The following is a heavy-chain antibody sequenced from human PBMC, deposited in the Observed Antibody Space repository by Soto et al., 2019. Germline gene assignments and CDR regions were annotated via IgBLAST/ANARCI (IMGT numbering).Heavy chain of an antibody. CDR3: ARESEDLTSNFDY. CDR2: INSDGSST. V-gene: IGHV3-74*01. CDR1: GFTVSSYL. Sequence: PGGSLRLLCAASGFTVSSYLMHWVRQAPGKGLVWVSRINSDGSSTSYGDSMKGRFTISRDNAKNSLYLEMNSLRAEDTAVYYCARESEDLTSNFDYWGQGTLVTVSS. J-gene: IGHJ4*02.